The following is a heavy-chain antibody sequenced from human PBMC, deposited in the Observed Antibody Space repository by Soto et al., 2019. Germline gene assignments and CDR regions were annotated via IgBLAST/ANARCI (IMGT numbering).Heavy chain of an antibody. V-gene: IGHV4-34*01. CDR2: INHSGST. J-gene: IGHJ3*02. CDR1: GGSCSGYY. Sequence: SETLSLTCAVYGGSCSGYYWSWIRQPPGKGLEWIGEINHSGSTNYNPSLKSRVTISVDTSKNQFSLKLSSVTAADTAVYYCASGDYGVIGAFDIWGQGTMVTVSS. D-gene: IGHD4-17*01. CDR3: ASGDYGVIGAFDI.